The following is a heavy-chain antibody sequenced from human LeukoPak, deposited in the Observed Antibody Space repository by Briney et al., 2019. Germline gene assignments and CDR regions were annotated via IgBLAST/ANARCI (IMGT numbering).Heavy chain of an antibody. CDR2: ISYDGSNK. D-gene: IGHD2-21*02. Sequence: GGSLRLSCAASGLTFSSYAMHWVRQAPGKGLEWVAVISYDGSNKYYADSVKGRFTISRDNSKNTLYLQMNSLRAEDTAVYYCARDYCGGDCYKFDYWGQGTLVTVSS. J-gene: IGHJ4*02. CDR3: ARDYCGGDCYKFDY. CDR1: GLTFSSYA. V-gene: IGHV3-30-3*01.